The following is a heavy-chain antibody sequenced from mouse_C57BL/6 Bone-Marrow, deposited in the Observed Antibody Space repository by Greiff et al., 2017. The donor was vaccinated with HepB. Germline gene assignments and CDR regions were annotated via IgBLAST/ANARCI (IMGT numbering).Heavy chain of an antibody. Sequence: VQLKQSGPGMVKPSQSLSLTCTVTGYSITSGYDWHWIRHFPGNKLEWMGYISYSGSTNYNPSLKSRISITHDTSKNHFFLKLNSVTTEDTATYYCARSFYYYGSSPSWFAYWGQGTLVTVSA. D-gene: IGHD1-1*01. CDR2: ISYSGST. V-gene: IGHV3-1*01. CDR3: ARSFYYYGSSPSWFAY. J-gene: IGHJ3*01. CDR1: GYSITSGYD.